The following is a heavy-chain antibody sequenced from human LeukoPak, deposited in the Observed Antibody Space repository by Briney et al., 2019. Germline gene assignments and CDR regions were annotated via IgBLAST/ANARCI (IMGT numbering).Heavy chain of an antibody. J-gene: IGHJ4*02. CDR1: GFTFSSYA. CDR2: IRYDGSNK. Sequence: PGGSLRLSCAASGFTFSSYAMHWVRQAPGKGLEWVAFIRYDGSNKYFADSVKGRFTISRDSSKNTLYLQMNSLRVDDTAVYYCAKDGTRGIRFGKIPHYFDYWGQGTLVTVSS. V-gene: IGHV3-30*02. D-gene: IGHD3-10*01. CDR3: AKDGTRGIRFGKIPHYFDY.